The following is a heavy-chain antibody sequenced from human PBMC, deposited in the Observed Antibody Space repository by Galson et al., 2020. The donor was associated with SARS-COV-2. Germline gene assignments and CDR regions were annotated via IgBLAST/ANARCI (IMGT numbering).Heavy chain of an antibody. D-gene: IGHD2-15*01. Sequence: ASETLSLTCTVSGGSISSSSYYWGWLRHPPGKGLAWIGSTDYSASTYYNPSLKSLVNISVATSKNQFSLKLSSVTAADTAVYDCARYEVVVSGAVDIWGQGTMVTVSS. CDR2: TDYSAST. CDR1: GGSISSSSYY. J-gene: IGHJ3*02. V-gene: IGHV4-39*07. CDR3: ARYEVVVSGAVDI.